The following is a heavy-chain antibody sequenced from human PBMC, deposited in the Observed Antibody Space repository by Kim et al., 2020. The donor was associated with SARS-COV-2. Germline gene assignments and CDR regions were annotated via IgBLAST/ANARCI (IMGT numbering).Heavy chain of an antibody. J-gene: IGHJ1*01. D-gene: IGHD2-21*02. Sequence: GGSLRLSCAASGITFSNFNMNWVRQAPGKGLEWVSYISTSSTTIYYADAVKGRFTITRDNDKNSLYLQMNSLRDEDTAGYYCARWQHGDPAEYFQHWGQGTLVTVSS. V-gene: IGHV3-48*02. CDR1: GITFSNFN. CDR3: ARWQHGDPAEYFQH. CDR2: ISTSSTTI.